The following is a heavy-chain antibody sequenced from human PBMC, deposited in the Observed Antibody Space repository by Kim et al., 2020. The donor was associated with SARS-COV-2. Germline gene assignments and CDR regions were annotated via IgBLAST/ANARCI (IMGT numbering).Heavy chain of an antibody. CDR2: IIPILGIA. J-gene: IGHJ6*03. Sequence: SVKVSCKASGGTFSSYAISWVRQAPGQGLEWMGRIIPILGIANYAQKFQGRVTITADKSTSTAYMELSSLRSEDTAVYYCARDYAPPTYCGGDCYLYADDYYMDVWGKGTTVPVSS. V-gene: IGHV1-69*04. CDR3: ARDYAPPTYCGGDCYLYADDYYMDV. D-gene: IGHD2-21*01. CDR1: GGTFSSYA.